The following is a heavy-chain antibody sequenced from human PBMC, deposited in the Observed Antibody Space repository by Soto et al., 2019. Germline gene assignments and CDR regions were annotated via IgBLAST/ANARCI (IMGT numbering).Heavy chain of an antibody. V-gene: IGHV3-66*01. CDR1: GFSVTTNY. Sequence: EVQLVESGGGLVQPGGSLRLSCAASGFSVTTNYLTWVRQAPGKCLEWVSLIYIAGGTKYADSVKGRFTISRDSSKNTLYLQMNSLRAEDTAVYYCARGYCNGTNCYANWFDPWGQGTLVTVSS. CDR2: IYIAGGT. D-gene: IGHD2-2*01. CDR3: ARGYCNGTNCYANWFDP. J-gene: IGHJ5*02.